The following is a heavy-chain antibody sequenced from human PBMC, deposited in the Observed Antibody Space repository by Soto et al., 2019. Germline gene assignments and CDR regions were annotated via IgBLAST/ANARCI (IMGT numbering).Heavy chain of an antibody. CDR2: IYYSGST. J-gene: IGHJ4*02. D-gene: IGHD1-1*01. Sequence: SETLSLTCTVSGGSISSYYWSWIRQPPGKGLEWIGYIYYSGSTNYNPSLKSRVTISVDTSKNQFSLKLNSVTAADTALYYCARRYGYSFDYWGQGTLVTVSS. CDR1: GGSISSYY. V-gene: IGHV4-59*08. CDR3: ARRYGYSFDY.